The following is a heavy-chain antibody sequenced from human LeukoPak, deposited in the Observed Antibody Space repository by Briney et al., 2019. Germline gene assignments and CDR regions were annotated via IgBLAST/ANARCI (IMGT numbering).Heavy chain of an antibody. CDR2: ISAYNGNT. Sequence: ASVKVSCKASGYTFTSYGISWVRQAPGQGLEWMGWISAYNGNTNYVQKLQGRVTMTTDTSTSTAYMELRSLRSDDTAVHYCARGRNVRSSLGTDTVDYWGQGTLVTVSS. D-gene: IGHD6-13*01. CDR1: GYTFTSYG. V-gene: IGHV1-18*01. J-gene: IGHJ4*02. CDR3: ARGRNVRSSLGTDTVDY.